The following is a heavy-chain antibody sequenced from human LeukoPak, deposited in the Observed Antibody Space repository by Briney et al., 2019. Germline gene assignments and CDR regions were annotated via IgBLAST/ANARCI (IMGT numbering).Heavy chain of an antibody. Sequence: GGSLRLSCAASGFTFSSYALSWVRQAPGKGLEWVSFISPSGDRTSNADSVEGRFTISRDNTRNTLYLQMNSLRDEDTGVYYCAIMHGYYDGSGFWVQWGQGTLVTVSS. CDR2: ISPSGDRT. V-gene: IGHV3-23*01. J-gene: IGHJ4*02. CDR3: AIMHGYYDGSGFWVQ. D-gene: IGHD3-22*01. CDR1: GFTFSSYA.